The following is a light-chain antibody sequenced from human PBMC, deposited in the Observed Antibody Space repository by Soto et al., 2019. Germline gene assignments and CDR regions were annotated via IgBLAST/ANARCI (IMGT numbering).Light chain of an antibody. Sequence: DIVMTQSPDSLAVSLGERATINCKSSQTVLYSSNNKNYLAWYQQKQGQPPKVLIYWASTRESGVPDRFSGSGSGTDFTLTISSLQAEDVAVYYCQQYLSLPLTFGPGTKVDIK. J-gene: IGKJ3*01. V-gene: IGKV4-1*01. CDR2: WAS. CDR3: QQYLSLPLT. CDR1: QTVLYSSNNKNY.